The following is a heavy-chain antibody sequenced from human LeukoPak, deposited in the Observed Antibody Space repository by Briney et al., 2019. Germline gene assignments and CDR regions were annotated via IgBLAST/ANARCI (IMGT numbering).Heavy chain of an antibody. J-gene: IGHJ4*02. CDR1: GFTFSSYW. CDR3: ARDLLEWLLFFDY. CDR2: IKQDGSEK. D-gene: IGHD3-3*01. V-gene: IGHV3-7*05. Sequence: GGSLRLSCAASGFTFSSYWMSWVRQAPGKGLEGVANIKQDGSEKYYVDSVKGRFTISRDNAKNSLYLQMNSLRAEDTAVYYCARDLLEWLLFFDYWGQGTLVTVSS.